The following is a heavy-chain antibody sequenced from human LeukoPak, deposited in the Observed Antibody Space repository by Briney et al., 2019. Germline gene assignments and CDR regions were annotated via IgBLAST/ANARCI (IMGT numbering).Heavy chain of an antibody. J-gene: IGHJ4*02. CDR1: GFTFSSYS. V-gene: IGHV3-21*01. D-gene: IGHD3-22*01. CDR3: ARERKSQYYDSSGYLDY. CDR2: ISSSSSYI. Sequence: GGSLRLSCAASGFTFSSYSMNWVRQAPGKGLEWVSSISSSSSYIYYADSVKGRFTISRDNAKNSLYLQMNSLRAEDTAVYYCARERKSQYYDSSGYLDYWGQGTPVTVSS.